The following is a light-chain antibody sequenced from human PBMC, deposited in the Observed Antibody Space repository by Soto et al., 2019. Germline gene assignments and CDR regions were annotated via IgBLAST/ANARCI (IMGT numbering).Light chain of an antibody. CDR1: SSDGGSYNV. CDR2: EVS. J-gene: IGLJ1*01. CDR3: CSYAGSSSAYV. Sequence: QPALTQPASVSGSPGQSITISCTGTSSDGGSYNVVSWYQQHPGKAPKLLIYEVSKRPSGVSDRVSGSKSGNTASLTISGLQAEDEADYHCCSYAGSSSAYVFGTGTKVTVL. V-gene: IGLV2-23*02.